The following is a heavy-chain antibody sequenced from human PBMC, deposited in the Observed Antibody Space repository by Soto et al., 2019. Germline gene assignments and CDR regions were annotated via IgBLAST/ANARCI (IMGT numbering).Heavy chain of an antibody. J-gene: IGHJ4*02. CDR2: ISGSGGST. CDR3: AKASAWAGSYLVDY. CDR1: GFTFSSYA. D-gene: IGHD3-10*01. Sequence: GSLRLSCAASGFTFSSYAMSWVRQAPGKGLEWVSAISGSGGSTYYADSVKGRFTISRDNSKNTLYLQMNSLRAEDTAVYYCAKASAWAGSYLVDYWGQGTLVTVSS. V-gene: IGHV3-23*01.